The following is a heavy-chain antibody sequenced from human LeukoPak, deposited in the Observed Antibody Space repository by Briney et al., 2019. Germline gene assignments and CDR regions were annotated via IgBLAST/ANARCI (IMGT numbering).Heavy chain of an antibody. Sequence: GESLKISCKGSGYSFTSYWTSWVRQMPGKGLEWMGRIDPSDSYTNYSPSFQGHVTISADKSISTAYLQWSSLKASDTAMYYCARQTLSYDILTGYSRPTYFDYWGQGTLVTVSS. D-gene: IGHD3-9*01. CDR3: ARQTLSYDILTGYSRPTYFDY. V-gene: IGHV5-10-1*01. J-gene: IGHJ4*02. CDR2: IDPSDSYT. CDR1: GYSFTSYW.